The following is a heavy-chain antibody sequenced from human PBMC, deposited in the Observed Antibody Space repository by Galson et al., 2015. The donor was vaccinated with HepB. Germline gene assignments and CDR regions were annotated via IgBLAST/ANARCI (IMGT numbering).Heavy chain of an antibody. CDR1: GFTFSSFS. V-gene: IGHV3-7*01. Sequence: SLRLSCAASGFTFSSFSMTWVRQTPGKGLEWVANINLDGNEKYYVDSVKGRFTISRDNAENSLYLQMNSLRAEGTAVYYCATGGGNYEYWGQGTLVTVPS. CDR2: INLDGNEK. J-gene: IGHJ4*02. CDR3: ATGGGNYEY. D-gene: IGHD3-16*01.